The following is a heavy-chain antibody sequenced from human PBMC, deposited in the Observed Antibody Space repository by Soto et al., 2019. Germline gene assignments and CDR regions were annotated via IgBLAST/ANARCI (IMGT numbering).Heavy chain of an antibody. CDR2: IVPLFRTT. Sequence: QVQLVQSGAEAKKPGSSVKVSCKTSGGTFSSYAISWVRQAPGQGLEWMGGIVPLFRTTNYAQKFQGRVTITGDTSTYTVYMGLSGLKSGDTAWYYCARGGYSSTWSNLLDRSGLDVWGQGTTVTVSS. CDR3: ARGGYSSTWSNLLDRSGLDV. D-gene: IGHD6-13*01. V-gene: IGHV1-69*06. J-gene: IGHJ6*02. CDR1: GGTFSSYA.